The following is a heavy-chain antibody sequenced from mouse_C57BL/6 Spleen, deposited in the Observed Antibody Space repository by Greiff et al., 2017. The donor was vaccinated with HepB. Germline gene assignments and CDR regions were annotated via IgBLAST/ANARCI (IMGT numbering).Heavy chain of an antibody. J-gene: IGHJ3*01. CDR2: IRNKANGYTT. V-gene: IGHV7-3*01. Sequence: EVKLVESGGGLVQPGGSLSLSCAASGFTFTDYYMSWVRQPPGKALEWLGFIRNKANGYTTEYSASVKGRFTISRDNSQSILYLQMNALRAEDSATYYCARLDEGGSWFAYWGQGTLVTVSA. CDR1: GFTFTDYY. CDR3: ARLDEGGSWFAY.